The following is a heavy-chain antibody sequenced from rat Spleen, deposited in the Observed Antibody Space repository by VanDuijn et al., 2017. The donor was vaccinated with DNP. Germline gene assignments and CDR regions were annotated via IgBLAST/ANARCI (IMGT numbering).Heavy chain of an antibody. Sequence: EVQLQESGPGLVKPSQSLSLTCSVTDYSITSNYWAWIRKFPGTKMEWMGYISYSGYTGYNPSLKSRISITRDTSKNQFFLQLHSVTTADTATYYCARSDFSLMGFIPFAFWGQGTLVTVSS. CDR1: DYSITSNY. J-gene: IGHJ3*01. V-gene: IGHV3-1*01. CDR2: ISYSGYT. CDR3: ARSDFSLMGFIPFAF. D-gene: IGHD1-12*03.